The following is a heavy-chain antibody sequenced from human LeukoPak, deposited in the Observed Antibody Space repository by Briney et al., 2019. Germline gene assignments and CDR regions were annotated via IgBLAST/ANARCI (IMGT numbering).Heavy chain of an antibody. CDR1: GYTLRELS. Sequence: ASVKVSCKVSGYTLRELSMHWVRQAPGKGLEWMGGFDPEEGETVDAQKFQGRVTMTEDTSTDTAYMELSSLRSDDTAVYYCASDLATVTVPAYWGQGTLVTVSS. V-gene: IGHV1-24*01. CDR3: ASDLATVTVPAY. J-gene: IGHJ4*02. CDR2: FDPEEGET. D-gene: IGHD4-17*01.